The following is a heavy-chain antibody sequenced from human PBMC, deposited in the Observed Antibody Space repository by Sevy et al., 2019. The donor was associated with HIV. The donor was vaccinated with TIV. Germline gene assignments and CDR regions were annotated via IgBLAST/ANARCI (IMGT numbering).Heavy chain of an antibody. D-gene: IGHD3-10*01. J-gene: IGHJ4*02. CDR3: ARGSMDRMDD. V-gene: IGHV3-30-3*01. CDR1: GFTFSSYA. Sequence: GGSLRLSCAASGFTFSSYAMHWVRQAPGKGLEWVAVISYDGSNKYYADSVKGRFTISRDNSKNTLYLQMNSLRAEDTAVYYCARGSMDRMDDWGQGTLVTVSS. CDR2: ISYDGSNK.